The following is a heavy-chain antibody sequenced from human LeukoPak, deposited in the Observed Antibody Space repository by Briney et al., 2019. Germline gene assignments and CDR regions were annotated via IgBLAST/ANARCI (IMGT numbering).Heavy chain of an antibody. CDR1: GYTFTSYD. J-gene: IGHJ4*02. CDR3: ARFPNYDFWSGYYSVDY. V-gene: IGHV1-8*01. D-gene: IGHD3-3*01. CDR2: MNPNSGNT. Sequence: ASVKVSFKASGYTFTSYDINWVRQATGQGLEWMGWMNPNSGNTGYAQKSQGRVTLTRNTSISTAYMELSSLRSEDTAVYYCARFPNYDFWSGYYSVDYWGQGTLVTVSS.